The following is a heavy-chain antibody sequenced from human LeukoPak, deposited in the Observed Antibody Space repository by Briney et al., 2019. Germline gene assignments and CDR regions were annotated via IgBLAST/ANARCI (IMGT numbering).Heavy chain of an antibody. Sequence: GGSLRLSCAASGFTFSSYWMHWVRQAPGKGLVWVSHISSDGSNTNYANSVKGRFTISRDNAKNTLYLQMNSLRAEDTAVYYCAKGYSGYESQWGQGTLVTVS. D-gene: IGHD5-12*01. V-gene: IGHV3-74*01. CDR1: GFTFSSYW. CDR2: ISSDGSNT. J-gene: IGHJ4*02. CDR3: AKGYSGYESQ.